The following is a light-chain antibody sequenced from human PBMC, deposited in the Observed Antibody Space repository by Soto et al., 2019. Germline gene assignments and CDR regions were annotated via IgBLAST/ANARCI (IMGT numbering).Light chain of an antibody. CDR2: DAS. CDR3: QQYNNWPPWT. V-gene: IGKV3-15*01. Sequence: DIVMTQSPATLSVSPGERATLSCRASQSVRSNLAWYQQEPGQAPRLLMYDASTRATGIPARFSGSGSGTEFTLTISSLQSEDFAVYYCQQYNNWPPWTFGQGTKVDIK. CDR1: QSVRSN. J-gene: IGKJ1*01.